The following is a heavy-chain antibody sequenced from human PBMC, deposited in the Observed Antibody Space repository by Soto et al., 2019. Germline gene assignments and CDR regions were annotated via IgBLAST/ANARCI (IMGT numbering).Heavy chain of an antibody. D-gene: IGHD4-4*01. V-gene: IGHV4-34*01. Sequence: SETLCLTCAVYCGSFIGYYWSWIRQPPGKGLEWIGEINHSGSTNYNPSLKSRVTISVDTSKNQFSLKLSSVTAADTAVYYCARRYNDYSNYRYYYYLAVSGKGTTVXVSS. CDR2: INHSGST. CDR1: CGSFIGYY. CDR3: ARRYNDYSNYRYYYYLAV. J-gene: IGHJ6*03.